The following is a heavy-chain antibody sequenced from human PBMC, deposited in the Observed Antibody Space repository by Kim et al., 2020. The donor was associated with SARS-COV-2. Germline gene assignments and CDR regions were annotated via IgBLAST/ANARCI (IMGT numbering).Heavy chain of an antibody. D-gene: IGHD6-13*01. J-gene: IGHJ4*02. V-gene: IGHV3-48*02. CDR1: GFTFSSYS. Sequence: GGSLRLSCAASGFTFSSYSMNWVRQAPGKGLEWVAYISSSSSTIYYADSVKGRFTISRDNAKNSLYLQMNSLRDEDTAVYYCARDRYSSSWYGYSSGWEVGYWGQGTLVTVSS. CDR3: ARDRYSSSWYGYSSGWEVGY. CDR2: ISSSSSTI.